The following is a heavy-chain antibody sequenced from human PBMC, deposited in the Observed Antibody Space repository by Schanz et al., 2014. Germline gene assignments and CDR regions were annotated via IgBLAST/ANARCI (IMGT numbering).Heavy chain of an antibody. CDR3: ARDHTTESYYSAGPPIDY. J-gene: IGHJ4*02. Sequence: EVQLVESGGGLVQPGGSLRLSCAASGFTFTNYAMSWVRQAPGKGLEWVSLISDSGDTAYYADSVKGRFTISRDNFKGALYLQMSSLRAEDTAVYYCARDHTTESYYSAGPPIDYWGQGTLLTVSS. CDR1: GFTFTNYA. V-gene: IGHV3-23*04. D-gene: IGHD1-26*01. CDR2: ISDSGDTA.